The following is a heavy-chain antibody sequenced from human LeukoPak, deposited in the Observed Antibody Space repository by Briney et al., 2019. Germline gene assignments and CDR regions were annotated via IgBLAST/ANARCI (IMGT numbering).Heavy chain of an antibody. Sequence: GGSLRLSCAASGFTFSSYWMSWVRQAPGKGLEWVANIKQDGSEKYYVDSVKGRFTISRDNAKNSLYLQMNSLRAEDTALYYCAKDYYYDSSGYHFDYWGQGTLVIVSS. D-gene: IGHD3-22*01. CDR2: IKQDGSEK. CDR3: AKDYYYDSSGYHFDY. J-gene: IGHJ4*02. V-gene: IGHV3-7*03. CDR1: GFTFSSYW.